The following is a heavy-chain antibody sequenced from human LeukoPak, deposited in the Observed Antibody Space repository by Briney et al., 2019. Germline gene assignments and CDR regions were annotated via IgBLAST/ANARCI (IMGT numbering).Heavy chain of an antibody. D-gene: IGHD3-22*01. CDR3: ARVNYYDLYFDL. J-gene: IGHJ2*01. CDR2: IHSSGST. Sequence: GGSLRLSCAASGFTFSSYAMSWVRQAPGKGLEWVSAIHSSGSTYYADSVKGRSTISRDNSKNTLYLQMNSLRAEDTAVYYCARVNYYDLYFDLWGRGTLVTVSS. V-gene: IGHV3-66*01. CDR1: GFTFSSYA.